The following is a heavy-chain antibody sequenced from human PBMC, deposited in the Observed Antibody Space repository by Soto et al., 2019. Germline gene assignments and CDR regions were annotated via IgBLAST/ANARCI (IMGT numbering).Heavy chain of an antibody. CDR2: ISPSGGSR. J-gene: IGHJ4*02. V-gene: IGHV3-23*01. Sequence: DVQLLESGGGLVQAGGSLRLSCAASGFSLSNYIMSWVRQAPGKGLEWVSDISPSGGSRYYADSVKGRFTFSRDNSNNMLYLQMDSLRVEDTALYYCAKRLGESKAFYYWGQGTLVTVSS. D-gene: IGHD3-16*01. CDR3: AKRLGESKAFYY. CDR1: GFSLSNYI.